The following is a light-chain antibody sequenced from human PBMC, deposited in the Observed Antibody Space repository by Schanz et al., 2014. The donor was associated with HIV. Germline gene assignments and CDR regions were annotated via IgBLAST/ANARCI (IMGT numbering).Light chain of an antibody. V-gene: IGLV2-14*03. CDR3: SSYTSSGTEI. Sequence: QSVLTQPASVSGSPGQSITISCTGTSSDVGGYNYVSWYQHHPGKAPKLMIYGVSNRPSGVSNRFSGSKSGNTASLTISGLQAEDEADYYCSSYTSSGTEIFGGGTKLTVL. CDR1: SSDVGGYNY. CDR2: GVS. J-gene: IGLJ2*01.